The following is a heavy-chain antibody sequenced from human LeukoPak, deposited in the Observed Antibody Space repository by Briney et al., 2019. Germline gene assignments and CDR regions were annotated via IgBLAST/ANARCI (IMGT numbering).Heavy chain of an antibody. Sequence: ASVKVCCKAAGYTLTGYYMHWVRQAPGQGLEWMGIINPSGGSTSYAQKFQGRVTMTRDTSTSTVYMELSSLRSEDTAVYYCAREYSSGWYVDYWGQGTLVTVSS. CDR2: INPSGGST. V-gene: IGHV1-46*01. J-gene: IGHJ4*02. CDR1: GYTLTGYY. CDR3: AREYSSGWYVDY. D-gene: IGHD6-19*01.